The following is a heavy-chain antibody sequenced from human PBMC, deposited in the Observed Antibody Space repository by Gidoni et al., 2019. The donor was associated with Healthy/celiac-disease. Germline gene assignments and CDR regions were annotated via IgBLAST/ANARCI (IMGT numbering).Heavy chain of an antibody. Sequence: EVQLLASGGGLVQPGGSLRLSCSASGFTFSSYARSWVRQAPGKGLEWVSAISGSGGSTYYADSVKGRFTISRDNSKNTLYLQMNSLRAEDTAVYYCAKDPRLGYCSGGSCYSGYWGQGTLVTVSS. D-gene: IGHD2-15*01. CDR2: ISGSGGST. CDR3: AKDPRLGYCSGGSCYSGY. J-gene: IGHJ4*02. V-gene: IGHV3-23*01. CDR1: GFTFSSYA.